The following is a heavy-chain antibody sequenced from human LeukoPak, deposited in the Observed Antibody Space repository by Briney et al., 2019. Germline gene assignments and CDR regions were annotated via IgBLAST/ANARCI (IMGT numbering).Heavy chain of an antibody. Sequence: GGSLRLSCAASGFTFSSYAMHWVRQAPGKGLEWVAVISYDGSNKYYADSVKGRFTISRDNSKDTLYLQMNSLRAEDTAVYYCASVSGQWELRPYYYYYYGMDVWGQGTTVTVSS. CDR1: GFTFSSYA. CDR3: ASVSGQWELRPYYYYYYGMDV. CDR2: ISYDGSNK. V-gene: IGHV3-30-3*01. J-gene: IGHJ6*02. D-gene: IGHD1-26*01.